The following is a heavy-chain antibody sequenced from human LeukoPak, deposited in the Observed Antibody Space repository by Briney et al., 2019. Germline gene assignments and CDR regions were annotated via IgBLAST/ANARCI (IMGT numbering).Heavy chain of an antibody. V-gene: IGHV4-4*02. CDR3: ARLIYYGSGSYYLDY. Sequence: PSETLSLTCAVSGGSISSSNWWSWVRQPPGKGLEWIGEIYHSGSTNYNPSLKSRVTISVDKSKNQFSLKLSSVTAADTAVYYCARLIYYGSGSYYLDYWGQGTLVTVSS. D-gene: IGHD3-10*01. J-gene: IGHJ4*02. CDR1: GGSISSSNW. CDR2: IYHSGST.